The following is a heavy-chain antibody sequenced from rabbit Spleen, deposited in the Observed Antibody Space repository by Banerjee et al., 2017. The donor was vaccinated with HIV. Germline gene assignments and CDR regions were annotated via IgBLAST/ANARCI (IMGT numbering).Heavy chain of an antibody. Sequence: QEQLEESGGDLVKPGASLTLTCTASGFSFHYNHVICWVRQAPGKGLEWIACIESGSSGFTYLASWAKGRHTISKTSSTTVTLQMTSLTAADTATYFCARDTGSSFSSYGMDLWGPGTLVTVS. CDR3: ARDTGSSFSSYGMDL. CDR1: GFSFHYNHV. J-gene: IGHJ6*01. V-gene: IGHV1S45*01. CDR2: IESGSSGFT. D-gene: IGHD8-1*01.